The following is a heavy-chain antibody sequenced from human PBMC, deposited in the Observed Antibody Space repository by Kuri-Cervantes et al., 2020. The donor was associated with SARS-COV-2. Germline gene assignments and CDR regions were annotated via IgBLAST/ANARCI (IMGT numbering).Heavy chain of an antibody. CDR2: IRYDGSNK. Sequence: GESLKTSCAASGFTFSSYGMHWVRQAPGKGLEWVAFIRYDGSNKYYADSVKGRFTISRDNSKNTLYLQMNSLRAEDTAVYYCAKDLLGGLHPFDYWGQGTLVTVSS. CDR3: AKDLLGGLHPFDY. J-gene: IGHJ4*02. V-gene: IGHV3-30*02. CDR1: GFTFSSYG. D-gene: IGHD4-11*01.